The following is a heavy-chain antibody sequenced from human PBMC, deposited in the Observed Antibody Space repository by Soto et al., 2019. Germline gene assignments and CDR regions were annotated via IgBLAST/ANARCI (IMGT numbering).Heavy chain of an antibody. CDR1: GYTFTSYG. Sequence: ASVKVSCKASGYTFTSYGISWVRQAPGQGLEWVGWISAYNGNTNYARKLQGRVTMTTDTSTSTAYMELRSLRSDDTAVYYCARATKYSGSYLTFDYWGQGTLVTVSS. CDR3: ARATKYSGSYLTFDY. V-gene: IGHV1-18*01. D-gene: IGHD1-26*01. J-gene: IGHJ4*02. CDR2: ISAYNGNT.